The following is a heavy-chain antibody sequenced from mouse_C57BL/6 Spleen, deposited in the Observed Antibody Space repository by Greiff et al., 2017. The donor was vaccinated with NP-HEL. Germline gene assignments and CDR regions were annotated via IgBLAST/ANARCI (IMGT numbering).Heavy chain of an antibody. CDR2: ISYDGSN. CDR1: GYSITSGYY. V-gene: IGHV3-6*01. D-gene: IGHD2-4*01. CDR3: ARGGDYDKEDGYFDY. J-gene: IGHJ2*01. Sequence: EVKLQESGPGLVKPSQSLSLTCSVTGYSITSGYYWNWIRQFPGNKLEWMGYISYDGSNNYNPSLKNRISITRDTSKNQFFLKLNSVTTEDTATYYCARGGDYDKEDGYFDYWGQGTTLTVSS.